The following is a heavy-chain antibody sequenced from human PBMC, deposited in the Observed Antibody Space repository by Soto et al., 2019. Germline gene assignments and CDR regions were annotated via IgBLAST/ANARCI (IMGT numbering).Heavy chain of an antibody. Sequence: EVQLLESGGGLVQPGGSLRLSCAASGFTFSTYAMSWVRQAPGKGLEWVSTISGSDGSTYYADSVKGRFTISRDNSKNTLYLQMNSLRGDGTAVYYCAKDRSITWYHLQHWGQGTLVTVFS. CDR3: AKDRSITWYHLQH. CDR1: GFTFSTYA. D-gene: IGHD6-13*01. V-gene: IGHV3-23*01. CDR2: ISGSDGST. J-gene: IGHJ1*01.